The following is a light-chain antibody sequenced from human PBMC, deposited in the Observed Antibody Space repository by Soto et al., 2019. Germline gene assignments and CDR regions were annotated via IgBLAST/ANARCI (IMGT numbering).Light chain of an antibody. J-gene: IGLJ1*01. CDR3: SSYRSGNTPYV. Sequence: QSALTQPASVSGSPGQSITISCTGTGSDVGGYNFVSWYQQHPGKVPELIIFDVSKRPSGAFNRFSGSKSGNTASLTISGLQAEDEADYYCSSYRSGNTPYVFGTGTKVTDL. V-gene: IGLV2-14*03. CDR2: DVS. CDR1: GSDVGGYNF.